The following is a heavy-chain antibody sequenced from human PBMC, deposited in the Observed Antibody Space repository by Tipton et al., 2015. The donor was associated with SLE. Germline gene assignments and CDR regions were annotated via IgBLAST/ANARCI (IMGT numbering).Heavy chain of an antibody. Sequence: TLSLTCIVSGGSINDYYWGWFRQSPGKGLEWIASIYDSGSNYNPSLKNRVTISLDTSKSQFSLRLTPVTAADTAVYYCTGVGSGPGTDYWGQGTLVTVSS. J-gene: IGHJ4*02. D-gene: IGHD6-13*01. V-gene: IGHV4-59*01. CDR2: IYDSGS. CDR3: TGVGSGPGTDY. CDR1: GGSINDYY.